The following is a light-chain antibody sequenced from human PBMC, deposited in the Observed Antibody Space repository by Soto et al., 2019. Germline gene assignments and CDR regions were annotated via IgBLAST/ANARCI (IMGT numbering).Light chain of an antibody. J-gene: IGKJ1*01. CDR2: DAS. CDR1: QSISSR. Sequence: EIQLTQSPATLSSSLGDRVTLSCRASQSISSRLAWYKQKPGKAPKLLIYDASSLESGVPSRFRGSGAGTEVTLTISSLKPDDFATYYCQQYNSYFWTFGQGTKVDIK. V-gene: IGKV1-5*01. CDR3: QQYNSYFWT.